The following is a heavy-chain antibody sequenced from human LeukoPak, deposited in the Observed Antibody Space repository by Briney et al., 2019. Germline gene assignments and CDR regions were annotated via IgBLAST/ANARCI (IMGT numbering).Heavy chain of an antibody. CDR2: IYWNDDK. CDR1: GFSLSTSGVG. V-gene: IGHV2-5*01. CDR3: AHEGYYQGYFDY. Sequence: SGPTLVKPTQTLTLTCTFSGFSLSTSGVGVGWIRQPPGKAREWLALIYWNDDKRYSPSLKSRLTITKDTSKNQVVLTMTNMDPVDTATYYCAHEGYYQGYFDYWGQGTLVTVSS. D-gene: IGHD3-22*01. J-gene: IGHJ4*02.